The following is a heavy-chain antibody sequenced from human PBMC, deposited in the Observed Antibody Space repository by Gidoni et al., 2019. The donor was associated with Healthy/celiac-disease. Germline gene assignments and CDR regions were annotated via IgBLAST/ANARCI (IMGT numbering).Heavy chain of an antibody. CDR3: AIALGRIAARRGVFDY. J-gene: IGHJ4*02. D-gene: IGHD6-6*01. V-gene: IGHV4-34*01. CDR2: INQSGST. CDR1: GGSFSGYY. Sequence: QVQLQQWGAGLLKPSETLSLTCAVYGGSFSGYYWSWIRQPPGKGLEWIGEINQSGSTNYNPSLKSRVTISVDTSKNQFSLKRSSVTAADTAVYYCAIALGRIAARRGVFDYWGQGTLVTVSS.